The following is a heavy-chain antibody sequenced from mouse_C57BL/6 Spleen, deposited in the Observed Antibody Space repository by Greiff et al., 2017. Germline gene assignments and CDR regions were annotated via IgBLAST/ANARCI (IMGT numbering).Heavy chain of an antibody. V-gene: IGHV1-82*01. J-gene: IGHJ4*01. CDR1: GYAFSSSW. CDR3: ARSWYYAMDY. CDR2: IYPGDGDT. Sequence: VQLQQSGPELVKPGASVKISCKASGYAFSSSWMNWVKQRPGKGLEWIGRIYPGDGDTNYNGKFKGKATLTADKSSSTAYMQLSSLTSEDSAVYFCARSWYYAMDYWGQGTSVTVSS.